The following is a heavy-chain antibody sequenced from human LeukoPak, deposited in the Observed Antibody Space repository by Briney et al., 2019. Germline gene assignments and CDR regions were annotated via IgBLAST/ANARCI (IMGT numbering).Heavy chain of an antibody. J-gene: IGHJ4*02. CDR2: ISSSGSIT. Sequence: PGGSLRLSCAASGFTFNDYEMTWVRQAPGKGLKWISYISSSGSITSHADSVKGRFTISRDNSKNTLYLQMNSLRAVDTAVYYCARENGYKVFDYWGQGTLVTVSS. V-gene: IGHV3-48*03. CDR1: GFTFNDYE. CDR3: ARENGYKVFDY. D-gene: IGHD5-24*01.